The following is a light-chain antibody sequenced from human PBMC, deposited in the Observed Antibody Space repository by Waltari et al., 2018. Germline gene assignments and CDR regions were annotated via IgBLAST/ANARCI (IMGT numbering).Light chain of an antibody. V-gene: IGLV2-14*01. Sequence: QSALTQPASVSGSPGQSITISCTGTSSDVGGYNYVSWYQQHPGKAPKLMIYEVSNRPSGVSNRFSGSTSGNTASLTISGLRAEDEADYYCSSYTSSSTYVFGTGTKVTVL. CDR2: EVS. CDR1: SSDVGGYNY. CDR3: SSYTSSSTYV. J-gene: IGLJ1*01.